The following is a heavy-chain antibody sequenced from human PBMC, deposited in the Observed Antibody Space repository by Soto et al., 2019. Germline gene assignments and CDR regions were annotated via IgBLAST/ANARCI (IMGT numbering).Heavy chain of an antibody. V-gene: IGHV3-23*01. CDR3: ASPQPPYGSSWYGPQYCFDY. CDR2: ISGSGGST. J-gene: IGHJ4*02. D-gene: IGHD6-13*01. Sequence: PGGSLRLSCAASGFTFSSYAMSWVRQAPGKGLEWVSAISGSGGSTYYADSVKGRFTISRDNSKNTLYLQMNSLRAEDTAVYYCASPQPPYGSSWYGPQYCFDYWGQGTLVTVSS. CDR1: GFTFSSYA.